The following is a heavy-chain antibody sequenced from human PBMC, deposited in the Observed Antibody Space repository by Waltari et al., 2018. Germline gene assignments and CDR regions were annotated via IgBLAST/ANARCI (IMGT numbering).Heavy chain of an antibody. CDR1: GFTFSSYW. Sequence: EVQLVESGGGLVQPGGSLRLSCAASGFTFSSYWMSWVRQAPGKGLEWVANIKQDGSEKYYVDSVKGRFTISRDNAKNSLYLQMNSLRAEDTAVYYCARAGLSPYYYYYYMDVWGKGTTVTVSS. D-gene: IGHD5-12*01. CDR3: ARAGLSPYYYYYYMDV. V-gene: IGHV3-7*01. CDR2: IKQDGSEK. J-gene: IGHJ6*03.